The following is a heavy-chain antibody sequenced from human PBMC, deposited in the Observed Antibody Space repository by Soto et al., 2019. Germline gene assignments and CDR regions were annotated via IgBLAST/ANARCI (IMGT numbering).Heavy chain of an antibody. Sequence: ASVKVSCKASGYTFTSYGISWVRQAPGQGLEWMGWISAYNGNTNYAQKLQGRVTMTTDTSTSTAYMELRSLRSDDTAVYYCARDVRYFDWPTPVWFDPWGQGTLVTVSS. D-gene: IGHD3-9*01. CDR3: ARDVRYFDWPTPVWFDP. CDR2: ISAYNGNT. V-gene: IGHV1-18*01. J-gene: IGHJ5*02. CDR1: GYTFTSYG.